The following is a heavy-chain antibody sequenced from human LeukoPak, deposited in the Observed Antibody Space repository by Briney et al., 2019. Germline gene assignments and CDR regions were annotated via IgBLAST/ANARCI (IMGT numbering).Heavy chain of an antibody. Sequence: SETLSLTCTVSGGSISSYYWSWIRQPPGKGLEWIGYIYYSGSTYYNPSLKSRVTISVDTSKNQFSLKLSSVTAADTAVYYCARTYSGSYWFDPWGQGTLVTVSS. CDR1: GGSISSYY. CDR3: ARTYSGSYWFDP. V-gene: IGHV4-59*12. CDR2: IYYSGST. D-gene: IGHD1-26*01. J-gene: IGHJ5*02.